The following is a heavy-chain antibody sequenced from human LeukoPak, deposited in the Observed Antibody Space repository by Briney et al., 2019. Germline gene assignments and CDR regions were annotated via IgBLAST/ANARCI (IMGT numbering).Heavy chain of an antibody. CDR3: AKDLMRDRWFGES. CDR2: IRYDGNDK. CDR1: GFTFRAHW. V-gene: IGHV3-30*02. Sequence: GGSLRLSCVDSGFTFRAHWMTWVRQAPGKGLEWVAFIRYDGNDKFYAESVKGRFTISRDTSRNTLYLQMNSLRLEDTAVYYCAKDLMRDRWFGESWGQGTLVTVSS. J-gene: IGHJ5*02. D-gene: IGHD3-10*01.